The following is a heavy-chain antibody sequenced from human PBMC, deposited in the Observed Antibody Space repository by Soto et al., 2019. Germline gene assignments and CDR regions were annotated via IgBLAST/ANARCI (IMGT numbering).Heavy chain of an antibody. D-gene: IGHD3-22*01. CDR1: GFTFSSYA. J-gene: IGHJ4*02. Sequence: QVQLVESGGGVVQPGRSLRLSCAASGFTFSSYAMHWVRQAPGKGLEWVAVISYDGSNKYYADSVKGRFTISRDNSKNPLYLQMNSLRAEDTAVYYCARAPPWGYFTKPVDYWGQGTLVTVSS. V-gene: IGHV3-30-3*01. CDR3: ARAPPWGYFTKPVDY. CDR2: ISYDGSNK.